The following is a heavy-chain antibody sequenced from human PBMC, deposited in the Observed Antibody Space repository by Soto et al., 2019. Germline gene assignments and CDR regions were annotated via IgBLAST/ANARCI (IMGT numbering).Heavy chain of an antibody. CDR3: ATLMGSITMIGQAPKGGYFDY. D-gene: IGHD3-22*01. J-gene: IGHJ4*02. V-gene: IGHV1-3*01. Sequence: GASVKVSCKASGYTFTSYAMHWVRQAPGQRLEWMGWINAGNGNTKYSQKFQGRVAITRDTSASTAYMELSSLRSEDTAVYYCATLMGSITMIGQAPKGGYFDYWGQGTLVTVSS. CDR1: GYTFTSYA. CDR2: INAGNGNT.